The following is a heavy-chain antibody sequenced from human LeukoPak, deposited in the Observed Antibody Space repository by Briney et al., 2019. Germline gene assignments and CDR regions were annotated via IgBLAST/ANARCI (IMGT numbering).Heavy chain of an antibody. CDR3: ARDKGGSGTYNWFDP. J-gene: IGHJ5*02. Sequence: PGGSLRLSCAASGFTFSSYGMHWVRQAPGKGLEWVAFIRYDGSNKYYADSVKGRFTISRDNSKNTLYLQMNSLRAEDTAVYYCARDKGGSGTYNWFDPWGQGTLVTVSS. D-gene: IGHD1-14*01. V-gene: IGHV3-30*02. CDR2: IRYDGSNK. CDR1: GFTFSSYG.